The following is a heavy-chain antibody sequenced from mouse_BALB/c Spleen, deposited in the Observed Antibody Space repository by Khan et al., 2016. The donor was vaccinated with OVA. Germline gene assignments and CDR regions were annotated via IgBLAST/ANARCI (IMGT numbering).Heavy chain of an antibody. V-gene: IGHV3-2*02. CDR1: GYSITSDYA. J-gene: IGHJ4*01. CDR3: TRAAGSSHYYGLDY. D-gene: IGHD1-1*01. Sequence: VQLQQSGPGLVKPSQSLSLTCTVTGYSITSDYAWNWIRQFPGDKLEWMGYIKYSGTTNYTPSLKSRISITRDTSKNQFFLQLNSVTTEDTATYYCTRAAGSSHYYGLDYWGQGTSVTVSS. CDR2: IKYSGTT.